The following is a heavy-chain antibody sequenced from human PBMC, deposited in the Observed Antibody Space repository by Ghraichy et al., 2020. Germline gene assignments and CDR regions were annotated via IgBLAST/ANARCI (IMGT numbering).Heavy chain of an antibody. CDR2: INHSGST. CDR3: ARGKMGGDYGDHYYFDY. J-gene: IGHJ4*02. CDR1: GGSFSGYY. V-gene: IGHV4-34*01. Sequence: SETLSLTCAVYGGSFSGYYWSWIRQPPGKGLEWIGEINHSGSTNYNPSLKSRVTISVDTSKNQFSLKLSSVTAADTAVYYCARGKMGGDYGDHYYFDYWGQGTLVTVSS. D-gene: IGHD4-17*01.